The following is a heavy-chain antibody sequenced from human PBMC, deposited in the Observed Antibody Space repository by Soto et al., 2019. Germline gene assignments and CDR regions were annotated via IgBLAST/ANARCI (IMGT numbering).Heavy chain of an antibody. J-gene: IGHJ6*03. CDR1: GYTFTSYD. V-gene: IGHV1-8*01. Sequence: GASVKVSCKASGYTFTSYDINWVRQATGQGLEWMGWMNPNSGNTGYAQKFQGRVTMTRNTSISTAYMELSSLRSEDTAVYYCASGLFVSGYPYMDVWGKGTTVTVSS. CDR3: ASGLFVSGYPYMDV. D-gene: IGHD5-12*01. CDR2: MNPNSGNT.